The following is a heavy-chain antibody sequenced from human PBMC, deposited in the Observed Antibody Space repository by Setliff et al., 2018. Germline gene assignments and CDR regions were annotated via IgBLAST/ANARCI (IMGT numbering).Heavy chain of an antibody. J-gene: IGHJ6*03. CDR3: AGGQPLVRKYYYYMDV. CDR2: INPNSGGT. D-gene: IGHD3-10*01. CDR1: GYTFSDYY. Sequence: ASVKVSCKTSGYTFSDYYVHWVRQAPGQGLEWMGWINPNSGGTNYAQKFQGRLTITRDTSISTPYMELSSLGSEDTAVYYCAGGQPLVRKYYYYMDVWGKGTTVTVSS. V-gene: IGHV1-2*02.